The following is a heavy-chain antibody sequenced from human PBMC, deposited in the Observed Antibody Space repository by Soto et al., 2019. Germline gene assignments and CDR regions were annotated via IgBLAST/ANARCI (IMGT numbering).Heavy chain of an antibody. Sequence: QLQLQESGPGLVTPSETLSLTCTVSGGSISSSSYYWGWIRQPPGKGLEGIGSSYYSGSTYYNPSLKIRVTISVDTSKNQFSLKLISVTAADTAVYYCARHADNWNDVHYFDYWGQGTLVTVSS. V-gene: IGHV4-39*01. CDR1: GGSISSSSYY. D-gene: IGHD1-1*01. CDR3: ARHADNWNDVHYFDY. J-gene: IGHJ4*02. CDR2: SYYSGST.